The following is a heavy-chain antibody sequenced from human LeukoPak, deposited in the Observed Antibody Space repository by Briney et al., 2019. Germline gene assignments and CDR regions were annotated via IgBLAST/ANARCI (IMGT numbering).Heavy chain of an antibody. CDR2: INPNSGGT. V-gene: IGHV1-2*02. CDR3: AREGGYGPSNDY. Sequence: GASVKVSCKVSGYTLTELSMHWVRQAPGQGLEWMGWINPNSGGTNYAQEFQGRVTMTRDTSISTAYMELSRLRSDDTAVYYCAREGGYGPSNDYWGQGTLVTVSS. J-gene: IGHJ4*02. CDR1: GYTLTELS. D-gene: IGHD5-12*01.